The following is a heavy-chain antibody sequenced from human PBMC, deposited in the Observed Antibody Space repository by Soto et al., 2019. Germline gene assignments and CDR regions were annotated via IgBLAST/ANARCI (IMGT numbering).Heavy chain of an antibody. V-gene: IGHV4-34*01. CDR1: GGSFSGYS. Sequence: PSETLSLTCAVYGGSFSGYSWTWLRQPPGKGLKWIGEINHSGTTDYNPALKSRVTMSADTSKNQFSLRMTSVTAADTAVYYCARARFDSWSHIYYGLDVWGQGTTVTVSS. CDR3: ARARFDSWSHIYYGLDV. D-gene: IGHD3-3*01. CDR2: INHSGTT. J-gene: IGHJ6*02.